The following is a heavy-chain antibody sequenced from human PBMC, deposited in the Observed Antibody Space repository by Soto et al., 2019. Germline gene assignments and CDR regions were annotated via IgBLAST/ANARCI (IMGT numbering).Heavy chain of an antibody. V-gene: IGHV3-74*01. D-gene: IGHD6-19*01. CDR1: GFTFSNYW. J-gene: IGHJ4*02. Sequence: GGSLRLSCAASGFTFSNYWMHWVRQAPGKGLLWVSRINPDGSSTSYADSVKDRFTISRDNAENTLFLQMNILRAEDTAVYYCAKDRPRSGWNTFDCWGPGTLVTVSS. CDR3: AKDRPRSGWNTFDC. CDR2: INPDGSST.